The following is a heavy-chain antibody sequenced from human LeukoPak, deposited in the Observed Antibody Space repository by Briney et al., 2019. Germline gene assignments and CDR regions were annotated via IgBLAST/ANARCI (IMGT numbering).Heavy chain of an antibody. CDR1: GYTFTSYG. V-gene: IGHV1-18*01. Sequence: GASVKVSCKASGYTFTSYGISWVRQAPGQGLEWMGWISAYNGNTNYAQKLQGRVTMTTDTSTSTAYMELRSPRSDDTAVYYCARDSRSNPRQEYSSSRFDPWGQGTLVTVSS. J-gene: IGHJ5*02. CDR2: ISAYNGNT. CDR3: ARDSRSNPRQEYSSSRFDP. D-gene: IGHD6-6*01.